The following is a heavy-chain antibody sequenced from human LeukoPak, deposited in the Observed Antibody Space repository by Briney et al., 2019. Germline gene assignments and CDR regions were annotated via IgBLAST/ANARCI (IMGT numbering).Heavy chain of an antibody. D-gene: IGHD6-19*01. V-gene: IGHV3-23*01. J-gene: IGHJ4*02. CDR2: ISGSGGST. CDR3: AKPPSPIAVATGFDY. Sequence: GGSPRLSCAASGFTVSSNYMSWVRQAPGKGLEWVSAISGSGGSTYYADSVKGRFTISRDNSKNTLYLQMNSLRAEDTAVYYCAKPPSPIAVATGFDYWGQGTLVTVSS. CDR1: GFTVSSNY.